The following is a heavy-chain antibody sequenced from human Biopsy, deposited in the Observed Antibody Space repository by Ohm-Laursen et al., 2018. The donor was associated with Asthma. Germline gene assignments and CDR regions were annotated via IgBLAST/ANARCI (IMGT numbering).Heavy chain of an antibody. D-gene: IGHD6-19*01. V-gene: IGHV1-69*13. Sequence: SVKVSCKAPGGTFSNFAISWVRQAPGQGLEWLGGIMTAFGTTNYAQKFQGRVTITADESTSTAYMEVTSLRSEDTTIYYCARCQVGYSSGWSLLLKKIYYPGMDVWGQGTAVTVSS. J-gene: IGHJ6*02. CDR3: ARCQVGYSSGWSLLLKKIYYPGMDV. CDR1: GGTFSNFA. CDR2: IMTAFGTT.